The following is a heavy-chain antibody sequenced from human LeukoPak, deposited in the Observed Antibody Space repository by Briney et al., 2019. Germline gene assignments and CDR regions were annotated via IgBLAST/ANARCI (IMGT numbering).Heavy chain of an antibody. CDR2: IYNSGKT. CDR3: ARDHGSGYFYDY. D-gene: IGHD3-22*01. J-gene: IGHJ4*02. CDR1: GGSISTYY. Sequence: SETLSLTCTVSGGSISTYYWTWIRQPPGKGLEWIGYIYNSGKTNYNPSLKSQVTISADTSKSQFSLELGSVTAADTAVYYCARDHGSGYFYDYWDQGTLVTVSS. V-gene: IGHV4-59*01.